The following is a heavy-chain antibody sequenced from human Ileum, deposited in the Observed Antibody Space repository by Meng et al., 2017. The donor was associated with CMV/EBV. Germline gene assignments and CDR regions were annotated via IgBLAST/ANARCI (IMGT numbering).Heavy chain of an antibody. J-gene: IGHJ4*02. D-gene: IGHD3-3*01. CDR1: GFTFSSYA. Sequence: GESLKISCAASGFTFSSYAMIWVRQVPGKGLEWVASLSGSGYDAFHADSVGGRFTISRDNSHNVFYLQMNSLRVEDTAIYYCARYYDFWGGSANVYFFDYWGQGTLVTVSS. V-gene: IGHV3-23*01. CDR3: ARYYDFWGGSANVYFFDY. CDR2: LSGSGYDA.